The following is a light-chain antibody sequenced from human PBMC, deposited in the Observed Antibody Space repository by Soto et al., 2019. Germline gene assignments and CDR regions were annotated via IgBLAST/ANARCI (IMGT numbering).Light chain of an antibody. Sequence: QSALTQPASVSGSPGQSITISCTGTSSDVGGYNYVSWYQQHPGKAPKLMIYDVSKRPSGVSNRFSGSKSGNTASLTISELQADDEADYYCSSYTSSSTLVFGSGTKVTVL. CDR2: DVS. V-gene: IGLV2-14*01. CDR3: SSYTSSSTLV. CDR1: SSDVGGYNY. J-gene: IGLJ1*01.